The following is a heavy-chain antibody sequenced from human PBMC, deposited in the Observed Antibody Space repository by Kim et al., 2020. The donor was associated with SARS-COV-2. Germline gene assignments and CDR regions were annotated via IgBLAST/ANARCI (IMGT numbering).Heavy chain of an antibody. D-gene: IGHD3-10*01. V-gene: IGHV3-7*01. CDR2: IKQDGSEK. CDR3: ARDLVFRAVYYYGSGTERHY. Sequence: GGSLRLSCAASGFTFSSYWMSWVRQAPGKGLEWVANIKQDGSEKYYVDSVKGRFTISRDNAKNSLYLQMNSLRAEDTAVYYCARDLVFRAVYYYGSGTERHYWGQGTLVTVSS. CDR1: GFTFSSYW. J-gene: IGHJ4*02.